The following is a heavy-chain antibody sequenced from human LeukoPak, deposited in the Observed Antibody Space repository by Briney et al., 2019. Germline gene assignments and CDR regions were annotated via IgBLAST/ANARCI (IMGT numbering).Heavy chain of an antibody. V-gene: IGHV1-69*13. Sequence: SVKVSCKASGGTFSSYAISWVRQAPGQGLEWMGGIIPIFGTANYAQKFQGRVTITADESTSTAYMELSSLRSEDTAVYYCARDPQYSSGRRTGSDPWGQGTLVTVSS. D-gene: IGHD6-19*01. CDR2: IIPIFGTA. J-gene: IGHJ5*02. CDR3: ARDPQYSSGRRTGSDP. CDR1: GGTFSSYA.